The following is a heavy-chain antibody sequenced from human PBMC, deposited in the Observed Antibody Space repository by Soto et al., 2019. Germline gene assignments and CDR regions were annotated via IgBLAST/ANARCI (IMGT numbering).Heavy chain of an antibody. CDR2: INAGNGNT. Sequence: GASVKVSCKASGYTFTSYAMHWVRQAPGQRLEWMGWINAGNGNTKYSQKFQGRVTITRDTSASTAYMELSSLRSEDTAVYYCAREWGGYYDSSGYIPGPFDYWGQGTLVTVSS. CDR3: AREWGGYYDSSGYIPGPFDY. CDR1: GYTFTSYA. D-gene: IGHD3-22*01. V-gene: IGHV1-3*01. J-gene: IGHJ4*02.